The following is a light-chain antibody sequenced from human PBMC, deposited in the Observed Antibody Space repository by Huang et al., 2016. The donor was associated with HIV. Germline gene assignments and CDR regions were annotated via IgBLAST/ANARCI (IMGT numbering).Light chain of an antibody. CDR2: GSS. Sequence: EIVMTQSPATLSVSPGERVTLSCRANRSVSTNLAWYQQRPGQAPRLLMYGSSTRAPGVPARFSGSGSGTDFSLTINSLQSEDFALYYCQQYNTWLLSFGGGTRVDI. J-gene: IGKJ4*01. CDR3: QQYNTWLLS. CDR1: RSVSTN. V-gene: IGKV3-15*01.